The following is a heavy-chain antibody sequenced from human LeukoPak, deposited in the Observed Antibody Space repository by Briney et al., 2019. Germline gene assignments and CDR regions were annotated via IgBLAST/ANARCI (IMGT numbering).Heavy chain of an antibody. J-gene: IGHJ4*02. CDR1: GFTVSSDY. CDR2: MYSGGST. D-gene: IGHD3-22*01. CDR3: ARGSDYYDSSGYYYSPVFDY. V-gene: IGHV3-53*01. Sequence: GGSLRLSCAASGFTVSSDYMSGVRQAPGKGLEGVSVMYSGGSTYYADSVKGRFTISRDNSKNTLYLQMNSLRAEDTAVYYCARGSDYYDSSGYYYSPVFDYWGQGTLVTVSS.